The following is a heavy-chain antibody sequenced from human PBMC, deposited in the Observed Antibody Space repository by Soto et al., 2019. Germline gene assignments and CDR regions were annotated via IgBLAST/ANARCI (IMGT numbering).Heavy chain of an antibody. CDR2: ISSSSTI. V-gene: IGHV3-48*01. CDR3: ARGLIGYCSGGTCYFRAFDI. Sequence: GGSLRLSCAASGFTFSTYSMNWVRQAPGKGLEWVSYISSSSTIYYADSVKGRFTISRDNARNSMYLQMNSLRAEDTAVYYCARGLIGYCSGGTCYFRAFDIWGQGTMVTVSS. J-gene: IGHJ3*02. CDR1: GFTFSTYS. D-gene: IGHD2-15*01.